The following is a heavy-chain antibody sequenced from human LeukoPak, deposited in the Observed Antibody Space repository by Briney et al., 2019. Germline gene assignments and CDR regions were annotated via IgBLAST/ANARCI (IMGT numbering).Heavy chain of an antibody. Sequence: GGSLRLSCAASGFTFDDYGMSWVRQAPGKGLEWVSGINWNGGSTGYADSVKGRFTISRDNAKNSLYLQMSSLRAEDTALYYCAKDLELSRGGYCSGGSCSPGRAFDIWGQGTMVTVSS. CDR1: GFTFDDYG. CDR2: INWNGGST. D-gene: IGHD2-15*01. J-gene: IGHJ3*02. CDR3: AKDLELSRGGYCSGGSCSPGRAFDI. V-gene: IGHV3-20*04.